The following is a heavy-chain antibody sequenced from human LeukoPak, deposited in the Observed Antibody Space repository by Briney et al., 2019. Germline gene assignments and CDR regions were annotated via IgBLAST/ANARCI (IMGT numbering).Heavy chain of an antibody. J-gene: IGHJ4*02. CDR3: ARGRGYCSSTSCYVHYFDY. V-gene: IGHV4-34*01. CDR1: GGSFTGFD. Sequence: SETLSLTCAVTGGSFTGFDWSWIRQPPGKGLEWIGEINHSGSTNYNPSLKSRVTISVDTSKNQFSLKLSSVTAADTAVYYCARGRGYCSSTSCYVHYFDYWGQGTLVTVSS. CDR2: INHSGST. D-gene: IGHD2-2*01.